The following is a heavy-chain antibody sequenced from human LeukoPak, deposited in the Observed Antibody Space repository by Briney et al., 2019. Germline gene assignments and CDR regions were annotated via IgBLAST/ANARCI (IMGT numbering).Heavy chain of an antibody. D-gene: IGHD5/OR15-5a*01. Sequence: SETLSLTCTVSGGSISSGDYYWSWIRQPPGKGLEWIGYIYYSGSTYYNPSLKSRVTISVDTSKNQFSLKLSSVAAADTAVYYCARGSGGVYGEAFDIWGQGTMVTVSS. J-gene: IGHJ3*02. CDR2: IYYSGST. V-gene: IGHV4-30-4*02. CDR3: ARGSGGVYGEAFDI. CDR1: GGSISSGDYY.